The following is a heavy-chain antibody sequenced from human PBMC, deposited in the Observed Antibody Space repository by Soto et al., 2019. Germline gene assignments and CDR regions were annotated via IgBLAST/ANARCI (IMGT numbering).Heavy chain of an antibody. CDR3: ASPGIAVAGTGYYYGMDV. CDR1: GDSFTSYG. J-gene: IGHJ6*02. Sequence: GESLKISWKGSGDSFTSYGISWVRQMPGKGLEWMGRIDPSDSYTNYSPSFQGHVTISADKSISTAYLQWSSLKASDTAMYYCASPGIAVAGTGYYYGMDVWGQGTTVTVSS. CDR2: IDPSDSYT. V-gene: IGHV5-10-1*01. D-gene: IGHD6-19*01.